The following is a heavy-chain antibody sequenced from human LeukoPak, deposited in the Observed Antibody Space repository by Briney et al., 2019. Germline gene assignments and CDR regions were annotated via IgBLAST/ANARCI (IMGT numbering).Heavy chain of an antibody. D-gene: IGHD5-24*01. CDR3: VSDKGWLQFDS. CDR1: GGSVSVRY. J-gene: IGHJ4*02. V-gene: IGHV4-59*02. CDR2: INYSGST. Sequence: SETLSLTCTVSGGSVSVRYWSLVRQPPGKGLEWIGCINYSGSTSSNPSLKGRVTMSVDTSKNQFSLKLSSVTAADTAVYYCVSDKGWLQFDSWGQGTLVSVSS.